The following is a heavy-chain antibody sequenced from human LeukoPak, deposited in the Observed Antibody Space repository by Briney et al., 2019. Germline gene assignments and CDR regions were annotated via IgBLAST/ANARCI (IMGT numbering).Heavy chain of an antibody. J-gene: IGHJ4*02. CDR3: ARHPNLDS. Sequence: ASVKVSCETSGYTFTDYYIHWVRQAPGQGFEWMGWINPNSGSTSYAQKFQDRVTLTRDTSISTAYMELSRLRSDDTAVYYCARHPNLDSWGRGTLVIVSS. CDR2: INPNSGST. V-gene: IGHV1-2*02. CDR1: GYTFTDYY.